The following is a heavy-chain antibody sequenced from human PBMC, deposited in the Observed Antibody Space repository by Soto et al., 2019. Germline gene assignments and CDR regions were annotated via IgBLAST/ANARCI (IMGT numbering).Heavy chain of an antibody. V-gene: IGHV1-18*01. CDR3: ARDYLGLEVLSALLRNYYYYYMDV. D-gene: IGHD2-2*01. CDR2: ISAYNGNT. J-gene: IGHJ6*03. Sequence: ASVKVSCKASGYTFTSYGISWVRQAPGQGLEWMGWISAYNGNTNYAQKLQGRGTMTTDTSTSTAYMELRSLRSDETAVYYCARDYLGLEVLSALLRNYYYYYMDVWGKGTSVTVSS. CDR1: GYTFTSYG.